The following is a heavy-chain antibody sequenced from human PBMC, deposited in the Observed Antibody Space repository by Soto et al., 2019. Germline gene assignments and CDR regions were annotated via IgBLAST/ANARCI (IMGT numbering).Heavy chain of an antibody. V-gene: IGHV3-30*03. J-gene: IGHJ4*02. CDR3: ATIRGYYDFWSGLDFDY. D-gene: IGHD3-3*01. CDR1: GFTFSSYG. CDR2: ISYDGSNK. Sequence: QVQLVESGGGVVQPGRSLRLSCAASGFTFSSYGMHWVRQAPGKGLEWVAFISYDGSNKYYADSVKGRFTISRDNYKNTLYLQMNSLRAEDTAVYYCATIRGYYDFWSGLDFDYWGQGTLVTVSS.